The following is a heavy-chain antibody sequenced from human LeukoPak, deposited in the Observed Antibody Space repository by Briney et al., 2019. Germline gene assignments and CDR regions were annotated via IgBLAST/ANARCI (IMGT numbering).Heavy chain of an antibody. D-gene: IGHD6-19*01. CDR2: ISGSGGST. V-gene: IGHV3-23*01. J-gene: IGHJ6*02. CDR1: GFNFSTYG. Sequence: PGRSLRLSCAASGFNFSTYGMHWVRQAPGKGLEWVSAISGSGGSTYYADSVKGWFTISRDNSKNTLYLQMNSLRAEDTAVYYCAKLNYKVAVAGLFNSRNYCYYGMDVWGQGTTVTVSS. CDR3: AKLNYKVAVAGLFNSRNYCYYGMDV.